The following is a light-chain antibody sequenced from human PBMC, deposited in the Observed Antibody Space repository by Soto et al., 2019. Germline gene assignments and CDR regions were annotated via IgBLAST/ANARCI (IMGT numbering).Light chain of an antibody. Sequence: QSALTQPASVSGSPGQSITISCTGTSSDDGGYNYVSWYQQHPGKAPKLMIYEVSNRPSGVSNRFSGSKSGNTASLTISGLQAEDEADYYCSSYTSSSPLVFGGGTKLTVL. V-gene: IGLV2-14*01. CDR1: SSDDGGYNY. CDR2: EVS. CDR3: SSYTSSSPLV. J-gene: IGLJ2*01.